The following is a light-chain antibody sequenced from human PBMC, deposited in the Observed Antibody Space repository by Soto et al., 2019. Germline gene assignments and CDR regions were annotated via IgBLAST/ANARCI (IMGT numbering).Light chain of an antibody. CDR2: GAS. V-gene: IGKV1-27*01. CDR3: QKYNSGLIT. J-gene: IGKJ5*01. CDR1: QVIGSY. Sequence: IQMTQAPTFLSASVGVRLAIRCRASQVIGSYLAWYQQKPGKVPRLLIYGASTLQSGVPSRFSGSGSGTDFTLTISSLQPEDVAIYYCQKYNSGLITFGQGTRLEIK.